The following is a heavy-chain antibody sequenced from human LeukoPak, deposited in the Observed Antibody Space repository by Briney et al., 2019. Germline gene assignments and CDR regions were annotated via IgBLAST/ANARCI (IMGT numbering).Heavy chain of an antibody. CDR3: ARDRNIDSSGYYYDAFDI. CDR2: MNPNSGNT. D-gene: IGHD3-22*01. V-gene: IGHV1-8*01. CDR1: GYTFTSYD. Sequence: GASVKVSCKASGYTFTSYDINWVRQATGQGLEWMGWMNPNSGNTGYAQKFQGRVTMTRNTSISTAYMELSSLRSEDTAVYYCARDRNIDSSGYYYDAFDIWGQGTIVTVSS. J-gene: IGHJ3*02.